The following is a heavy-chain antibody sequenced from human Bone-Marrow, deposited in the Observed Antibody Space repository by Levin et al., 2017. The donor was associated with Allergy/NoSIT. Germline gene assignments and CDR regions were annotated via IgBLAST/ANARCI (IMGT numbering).Heavy chain of an antibody. CDR2: ISCSSSTI. Sequence: PGGSLRLSCAASGFTFSSYSMNWVRQAPGKGLEWVSYISCSSSTIYYADSVKGRFTISRDNAKNSLYLQMNSLRDEDTAVYYCARSSTWFREFYFDYWGQGTLVTVSS. V-gene: IGHV3-48*02. CDR3: ARSSTWFREFYFDY. D-gene: IGHD3-10*01. J-gene: IGHJ4*02. CDR1: GFTFSSYS.